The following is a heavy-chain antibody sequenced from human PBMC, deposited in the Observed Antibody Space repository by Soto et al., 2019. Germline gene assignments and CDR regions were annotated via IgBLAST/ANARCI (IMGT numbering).Heavy chain of an antibody. D-gene: IGHD5-18*01. CDR3: ARAENSYGSTPRSYYYYYGMDV. Sequence: QVQLVQSGAEVKKPGSSVKVSCKASGGTFSSYAISWVRQAPGQGLEWMGGIIPIFGTANYAQKSQGRVTITADESASTAYMELSSLRSEDTAVYYCARAENSYGSTPRSYYYYYGMDVWGQGTTVTVSS. V-gene: IGHV1-69*01. J-gene: IGHJ6*02. CDR2: IIPIFGTA. CDR1: GGTFSSYA.